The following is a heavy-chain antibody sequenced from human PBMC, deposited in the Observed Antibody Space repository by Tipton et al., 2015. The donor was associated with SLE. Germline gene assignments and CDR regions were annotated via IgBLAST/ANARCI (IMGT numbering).Heavy chain of an antibody. J-gene: IGHJ4*02. Sequence: TLSLTCTVPGGSIGSYSWSWIRQPPGKGLEWLGSISYRGDTLYNPSLKSRVTISVDPSKSQFSLKIISVTAADTAVYSCARQRVNQGEEYFDYWGQGTRVTVSS. D-gene: IGHD1-14*01. CDR1: GGSIGSYS. V-gene: IGHV4-59*08. CDR3: ARQRVNQGEEYFDY. CDR2: ISYRGDT.